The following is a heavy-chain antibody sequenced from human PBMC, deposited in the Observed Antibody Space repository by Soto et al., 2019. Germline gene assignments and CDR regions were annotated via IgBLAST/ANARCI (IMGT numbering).Heavy chain of an antibody. Sequence: SVKVSCKASGGTFSSYAISWVRQAPGQGLEWMGGIIPIFGTANYAQKFQGRVTITADESTSTAYMELSSLRSEDTAVYYCARGIKYGVYSRWFDPWGQGTLVTVSS. CDR2: IIPIFGTA. D-gene: IGHD4-17*01. J-gene: IGHJ5*02. CDR3: ARGIKYGVYSRWFDP. V-gene: IGHV1-69*13. CDR1: GGTFSSYA.